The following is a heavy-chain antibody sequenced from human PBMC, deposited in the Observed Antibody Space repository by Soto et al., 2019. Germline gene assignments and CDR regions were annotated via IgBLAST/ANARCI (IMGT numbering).Heavy chain of an antibody. J-gene: IGHJ6*02. CDR3: ARFRKSSIIVVFITHDSGMDV. Sequence: QVQLQESGPGLVKPSETLSLTCTVSGGSVSSGSYYWSWIRQPPGKGLEWIGNIYYSGSTNYNPSRKSQVTISVDTSKTQFSLKLSSGTAADTAVYYCARFRKSSIIVVFITHDSGMDVWGQGTTVTVSS. D-gene: IGHD3-22*01. CDR1: GGSVSSGSYY. V-gene: IGHV4-61*01. CDR2: IYYSGST.